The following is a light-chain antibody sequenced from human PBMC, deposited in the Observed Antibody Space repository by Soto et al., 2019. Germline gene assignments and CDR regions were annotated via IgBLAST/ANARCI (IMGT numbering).Light chain of an antibody. V-gene: IGKV3-20*01. Sequence: EIVLTQSPGTLSLSPGERATLSCRASQRVSSRFLAWYQQKPGQAPRLLMYGASSRATGIPDRFSGTGSGTDFTLSISRLEPEDFAVYYCQQYGSSPYTFGLGTKLEIK. CDR2: GAS. CDR1: QRVSSRF. CDR3: QQYGSSPYT. J-gene: IGKJ2*01.